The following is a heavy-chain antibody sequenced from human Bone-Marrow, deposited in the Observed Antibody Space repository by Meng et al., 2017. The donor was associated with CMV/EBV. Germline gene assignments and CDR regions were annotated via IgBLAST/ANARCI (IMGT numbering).Heavy chain of an antibody. Sequence: GESLKISCAASGFTFSDYYMSWIRQAPGKGLEWVSYISSSGSTIYYADSVKGRFTISRDNAKNSLYLQMNSLRAEDTAVYYCARDHGQLWYDLYYFDYWGQGTLVTVSS. J-gene: IGHJ4*02. CDR1: GFTFSDYY. CDR2: ISSSGSTI. CDR3: ARDHGQLWYDLYYFDY. D-gene: IGHD5-18*01. V-gene: IGHV3-11*04.